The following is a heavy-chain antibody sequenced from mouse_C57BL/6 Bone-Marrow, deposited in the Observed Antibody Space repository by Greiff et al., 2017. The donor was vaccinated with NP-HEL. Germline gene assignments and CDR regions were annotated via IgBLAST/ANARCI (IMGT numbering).Heavy chain of an antibody. CDR2: LHPNSGST. J-gene: IGHJ3*01. Sequence: QVQLQQPGAELVKPGASVKLSCKASGYTFTSYWMHWVKQRPGQGLEWIGMLHPNSGSTNYNEKFKSKATLTVDKSSSTAYMQLSSLTSEDSAVYYCARNPHFTTVAATRAYWGQGTLVTVSA. CDR1: GYTFTSYW. V-gene: IGHV1-64*01. D-gene: IGHD1-1*01. CDR3: ARNPHFTTVAATRAY.